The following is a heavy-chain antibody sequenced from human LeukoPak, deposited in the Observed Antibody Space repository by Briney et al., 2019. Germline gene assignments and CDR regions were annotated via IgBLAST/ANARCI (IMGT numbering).Heavy chain of an antibody. J-gene: IGHJ6*03. D-gene: IGHD5-12*01. Sequence: GASVKVSCKASGGTFSSYAISWVRQAPGQGLEWMGGIIPIFGTANYAQTFQGRATITTDESTSTAYMELSSLRSEDTAVYYCARGFISSGYDIPYYYYYMDVWGKGTTVTVSS. V-gene: IGHV1-69*05. CDR2: IIPIFGTA. CDR1: GGTFSSYA. CDR3: ARGFISSGYDIPYYYYYMDV.